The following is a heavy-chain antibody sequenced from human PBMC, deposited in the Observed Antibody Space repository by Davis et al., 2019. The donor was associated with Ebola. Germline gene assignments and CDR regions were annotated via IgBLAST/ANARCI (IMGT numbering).Heavy chain of an antibody. CDR1: GFTFSNAW. D-gene: IGHD3-3*01. CDR2: ISGSGGST. J-gene: IGHJ6*02. V-gene: IGHV3-23*01. Sequence: GESLKISCAASGFTFSNAWMNWVRQAPGKGLEWVSAISGSGGSTYYADSVKGRFTISRDNSKNTLYLQMNSLRAEDTAVYYCARAPFYGSGYYDYYYGMDVWGQGTTVTVSS. CDR3: ARAPFYGSGYYDYYYGMDV.